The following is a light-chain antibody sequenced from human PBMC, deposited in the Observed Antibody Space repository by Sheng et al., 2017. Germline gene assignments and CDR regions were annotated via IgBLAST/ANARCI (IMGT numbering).Light chain of an antibody. CDR2: EVS. V-gene: IGLV2-23*02. J-gene: IGLJ3*02. Sequence: QSALAQPASVSGSPGQSITMSCTGTSGDVGAYDLVSWYQQFPGKAPQLMIFEVSKRPSGVSNRFSGSKSGNTASLTISGLQAEDEAEYFCSSFSGSWVVFGGGTKVTV. CDR3: SSFSGSWVV. CDR1: SGDVGAYDL.